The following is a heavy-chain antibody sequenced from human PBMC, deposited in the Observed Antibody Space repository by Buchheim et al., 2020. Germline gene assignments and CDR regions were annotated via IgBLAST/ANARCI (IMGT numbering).Heavy chain of an antibody. Sequence: EVQLVESGGGLVQPGQSLRLSCAASGFTVSRYWMHWVRQVPGKGLVWVSLIDGDGSAADYADSVTGRDTGSRENAKNTLYLQLNSLRVEDTAVYYCARASNSRDYFDSWGQGTL. CDR2: IDGDGSAA. CDR1: GFTVSRYW. J-gene: IGHJ4*02. CDR3: ARASNSRDYFDS. V-gene: IGHV3-74*01. D-gene: IGHD4-23*01.